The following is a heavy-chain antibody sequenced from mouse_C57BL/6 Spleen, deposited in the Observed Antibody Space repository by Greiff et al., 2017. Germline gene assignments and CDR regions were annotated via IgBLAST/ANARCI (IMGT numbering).Heavy chain of an antibody. D-gene: IGHD2-5*01. CDR2: IDPSDSYT. J-gene: IGHJ1*03. Sequence: QVQLQQPGAELVMPGASVKLSCKASGYTFTSYWMHWVKQRPGQCLEWIGEIDPSDSYTNYNQKFKGKSTLTVDKSSSTAYMQLSSLTSEDSAVYYCARHYSNFNWYFDVWGTGTTVTVSS. V-gene: IGHV1-69*01. CDR1: GYTFTSYW. CDR3: ARHYSNFNWYFDV.